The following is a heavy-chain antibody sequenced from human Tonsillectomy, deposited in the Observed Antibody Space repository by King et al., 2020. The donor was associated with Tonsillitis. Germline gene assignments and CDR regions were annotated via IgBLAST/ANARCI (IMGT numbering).Heavy chain of an antibody. CDR1: GFSFSRYA. J-gene: IGHJ4*02. D-gene: IGHD2-21*02. Sequence: VQLVESGGGVVQPGRSLRLSCAASGFSFSRYAMHWVRRAPGKGLEWVAVPSYDGSNKYYADSVKGRFTISRDNSKNTLYLRMNSLRAEDTAVYYCASISDALDSWGQGTLVTVSA. CDR2: PSYDGSNK. V-gene: IGHV3-30*01. CDR3: ASISDALDS.